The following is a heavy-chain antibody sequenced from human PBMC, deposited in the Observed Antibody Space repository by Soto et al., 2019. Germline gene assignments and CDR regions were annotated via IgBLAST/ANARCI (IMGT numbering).Heavy chain of an antibody. CDR2: ISYDGSNK. Sequence: GGSLRLSCAASGFTFSSYGMHWVRQAPGKGLEWVAVISYDGSNKYYADSVKGRFTISRDNSKNTLYLQMNSLRAEDTAVYYCAKGEYYFDYWGQGTLVTVSS. CDR1: GFTFSSYG. J-gene: IGHJ4*02. V-gene: IGHV3-30*18. CDR3: AKGEYYFDY.